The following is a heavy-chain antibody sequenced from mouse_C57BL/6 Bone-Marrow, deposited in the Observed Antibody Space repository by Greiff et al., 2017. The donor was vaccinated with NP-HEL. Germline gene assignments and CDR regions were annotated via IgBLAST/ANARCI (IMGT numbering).Heavy chain of an antibody. CDR3: AREKYYGPRVY. CDR2: IHPNSGST. D-gene: IGHD1-1*02. Sequence: QVQLQQPGAELVKPGASVKLSCKASGYTFTCYWMHWVKQRPGQGLEWIGMIHPNSGSTNYNEKFKSKATLTVDKSSSTAYMQLSSLTSEDSAVYYCAREKYYGPRVYWGQGTSVTVSS. CDR1: GYTFTCYW. V-gene: IGHV1-64*01. J-gene: IGHJ4*01.